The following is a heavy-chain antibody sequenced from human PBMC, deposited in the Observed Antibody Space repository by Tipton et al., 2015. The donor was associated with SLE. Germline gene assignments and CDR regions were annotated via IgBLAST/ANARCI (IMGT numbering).Heavy chain of an antibody. D-gene: IGHD6-6*01. CDR2: INHIGST. Sequence: TLSLTCAVYGGSFSGYYWSWVRQPPGKGLEWIGEINHIGSTNYNPSLKSRVTVSVDTSKDQVSLNLTSVTAADTAVYYCARHDSSSPNRPVDYWGQGTLVTVSS. J-gene: IGHJ4*02. CDR3: ARHDSSSPNRPVDY. CDR1: GGSFSGYY. V-gene: IGHV4-34*01.